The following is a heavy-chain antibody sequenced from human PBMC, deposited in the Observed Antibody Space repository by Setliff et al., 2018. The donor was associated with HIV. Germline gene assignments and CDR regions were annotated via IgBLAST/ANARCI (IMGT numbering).Heavy chain of an antibody. CDR1: GGTFSSYA. J-gene: IGHJ6*02. CDR3: ARYDSSGYYPSNYYYGMDV. CDR2: INPDTGDT. V-gene: IGHV1-18*01. Sequence: GASVKVSCKASGGTFSSYAISWVRQAPGEGLEWMGWINPDTGDTNYAQRLQGRVTMTTDTSTSTVYMELRSLRSDDTAVYYCARYDSSGYYPSNYYYGMDVWGQGTTVTVSS. D-gene: IGHD3-22*01.